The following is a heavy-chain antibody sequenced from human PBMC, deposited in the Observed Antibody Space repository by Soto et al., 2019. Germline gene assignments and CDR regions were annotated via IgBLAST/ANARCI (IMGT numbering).Heavy chain of an antibody. V-gene: IGHV1-3*01. J-gene: IGHJ6*02. CDR2: INAGNGNT. Sequence: QVQLVQSGAEVKKPGASVNVSCKASGYTFTSYAIHWVRQAPGQRLEWMGWINAGNGNTKYSQKFQGRVTITRDTSANTAYMELSSLRYEDTAVYYCAIAPGSGGMDVWGQGTTVTVSS. D-gene: IGHD3-10*01. CDR3: AIAPGSGGMDV. CDR1: GYTFTSYA.